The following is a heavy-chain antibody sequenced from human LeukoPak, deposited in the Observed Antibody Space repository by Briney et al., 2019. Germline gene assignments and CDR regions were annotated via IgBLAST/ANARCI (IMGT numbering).Heavy chain of an antibody. V-gene: IGHV1-2*02. CDR1: GYTFTGYY. CDR3: ARGVVPAAPFDY. J-gene: IGHJ4*02. D-gene: IGHD2-2*01. Sequence: ASVKVSCTASGYTFTGYYMHWVRQAPGQGLEWMGWINPNSGGTNYAQKFQGRVTMTRDTSISTAYMELSRLRSDDTAVYYCARGVVPAAPFDYWGQGTLVTVSS. CDR2: INPNSGGT.